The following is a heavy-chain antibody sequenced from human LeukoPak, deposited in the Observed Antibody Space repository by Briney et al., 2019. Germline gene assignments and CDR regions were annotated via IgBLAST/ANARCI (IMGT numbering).Heavy chain of an antibody. CDR3: ARDTCDGGDCFNWFDP. CDR2: INPKGGGI. D-gene: IGHD2-21*02. Sequence: GASVKVSCKASGYSFTDYYIHWARQAPGQGLECMGCINPKGGGINYAPEFQGRVTMTRDTSITTAYMELSSLRSDDTAMYYCARDTCDGGDCFNWFDPWGQGTLVTVSS. J-gene: IGHJ5*02. V-gene: IGHV1-2*02. CDR1: GYSFTDYY.